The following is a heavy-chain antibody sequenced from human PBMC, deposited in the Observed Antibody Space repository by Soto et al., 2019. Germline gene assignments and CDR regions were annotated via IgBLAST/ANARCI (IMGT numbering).Heavy chain of an antibody. V-gene: IGHV3-30-3*01. CDR1: GFTFSSYA. J-gene: IGHJ6*02. CDR2: ISYDGSNK. Sequence: GGSLRLSCAASGFTFSSYAMHWVRQAPGKGLEWVAVISYDGSNKYYADSVKGRFTISRDNSKNTLYLQMNSLRAEDTAVYYCARDRMTLLIFYGMDVWGQGTTVTVSS. D-gene: IGHD2-15*01. CDR3: ARDRMTLLIFYGMDV.